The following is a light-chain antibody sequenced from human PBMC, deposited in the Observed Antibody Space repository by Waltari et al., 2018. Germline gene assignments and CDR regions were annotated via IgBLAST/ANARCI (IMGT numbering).Light chain of an antibody. Sequence: QSVLTQPPSGSGTPGQRVTISCSGGRSNIGSETVNWYQQLPGTAPKVLIYNDNHRPSGGPDRFSGSKSGTSASLAISGLQSEDEADYYCAAWDDSLHAWVFGGGTKLTVL. CDR3: AAWDDSLHAWV. J-gene: IGLJ3*02. CDR1: RSNIGSET. CDR2: NDN. V-gene: IGLV1-44*01.